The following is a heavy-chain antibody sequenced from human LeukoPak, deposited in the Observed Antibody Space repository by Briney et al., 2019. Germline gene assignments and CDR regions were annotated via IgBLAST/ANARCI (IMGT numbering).Heavy chain of an antibody. V-gene: IGHV3-69-1*02. CDR2: ISSSSTI. CDR3: ARDFLRFLEWLLYVSYFDY. D-gene: IGHD3-3*01. Sequence: PGGSLRLSCAASGFTFSDYYMNWVPQAPGKGLEWVSSISSSSTIYYADSVKGRFTISRDNAKNSLYLQMNSLRAEDTAVYYCARDFLRFLEWLLYVSYFDYWGQGTLVTVSS. J-gene: IGHJ4*02. CDR1: GFTFSDYY.